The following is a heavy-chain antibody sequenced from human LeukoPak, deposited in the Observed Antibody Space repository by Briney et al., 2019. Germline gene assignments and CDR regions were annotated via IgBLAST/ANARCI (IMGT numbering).Heavy chain of an antibody. CDR2: IYNSGT. Sequence: SETLSLTCTVSGGSISSYYWSWIRQPPGKGLEWIGYIYNSGTKYNPSLKSRVTISVDTSKNQFSLKLTSVTAADTAVYYCARVSSSGQWLVPFDYWGQGTLVTVSS. CDR3: ARVSSSGQWLVPFDY. D-gene: IGHD6-19*01. V-gene: IGHV4-59*01. CDR1: GGSISSYY. J-gene: IGHJ4*02.